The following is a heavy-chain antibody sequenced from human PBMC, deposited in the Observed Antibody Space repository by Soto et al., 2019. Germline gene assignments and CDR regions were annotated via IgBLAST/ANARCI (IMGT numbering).Heavy chain of an antibody. Sequence: SGTLSLACSVSGGSISTVGNYWTWIRQPPGKGLEWIGSIYHTGSTYYSKSLRSRLTMSVDTSKSQFSLRLSSVTAADTAVYYCARATGTLRSRNCDYWGQGSLVTVSS. V-gene: IGHV4-31*03. D-gene: IGHD1-1*01. CDR2: IYHTGST. J-gene: IGHJ4*02. CDR3: ARATGTLRSRNCDY. CDR1: GGSISTVGNY.